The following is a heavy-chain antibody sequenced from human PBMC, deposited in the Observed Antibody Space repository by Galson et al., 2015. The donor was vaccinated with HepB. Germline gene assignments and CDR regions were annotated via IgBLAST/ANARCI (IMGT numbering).Heavy chain of an antibody. D-gene: IGHD3-10*01. V-gene: IGHV3-30*04. CDR2: ISYDGSNK. Sequence: SLRLSCAASGFTFSSYAMHWVRQAPGKGLEWVAVISYDGSNKHYADSVKGRFTISRDNSKNTLYLQMNSLRAEDTAVYYCARSSAMVRGVIRRYFDYWGQGTLVTVSS. CDR3: ARSSAMVRGVIRRYFDY. CDR1: GFTFSSYA. J-gene: IGHJ4*02.